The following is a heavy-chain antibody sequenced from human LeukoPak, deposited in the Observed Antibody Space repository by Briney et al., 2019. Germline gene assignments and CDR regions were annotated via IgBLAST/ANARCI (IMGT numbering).Heavy chain of an antibody. J-gene: IGHJ4*02. Sequence: ASVKVSCKASGYTFTGYYMHWVRQAPGQGLEWMGWINPNSGGTNYAQKFQGRVTMTRDTSISTAYMELSRLRSDDTAVYYCARDPGYYDSSGYYHMYYFDYWGQGTLVTVSS. CDR1: GYTFTGYY. CDR3: ARDPGYYDSSGYYHMYYFDY. V-gene: IGHV1-2*02. D-gene: IGHD3-22*01. CDR2: INPNSGGT.